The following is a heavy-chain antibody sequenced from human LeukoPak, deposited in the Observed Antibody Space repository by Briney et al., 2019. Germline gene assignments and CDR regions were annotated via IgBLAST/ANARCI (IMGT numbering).Heavy chain of an antibody. CDR1: GYTFTSYY. Sequence: ASVKVSCKASGYTFTSYYMHWVRQAPGQGLEWMGIINPSGGSTSYAQKFQGRVTMTRDMSTSTVYMELSSLRSEDTAVYYCARDRTYYYGSGTYSAYYYGMDVWGQGTTVTVSS. D-gene: IGHD3-10*01. CDR3: ARDRTYYYGSGTYSAYYYGMDV. V-gene: IGHV1-46*01. J-gene: IGHJ6*02. CDR2: INPSGGST.